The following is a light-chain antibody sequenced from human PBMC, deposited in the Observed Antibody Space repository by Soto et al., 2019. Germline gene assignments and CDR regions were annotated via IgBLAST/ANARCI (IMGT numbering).Light chain of an antibody. CDR2: DAS. J-gene: IGKJ5*01. V-gene: IGKV3-11*01. Sequence: EVVLTQSPATLSLSPGERATLSCMASQSVSSDLVWYQQKPGQAPRLLIYDASNRATGLPARFSGSGSGTDFTLTISSLEPEDFAVYYCQQRRNWPSTFGQGTRLEIK. CDR1: QSVSSD. CDR3: QQRRNWPST.